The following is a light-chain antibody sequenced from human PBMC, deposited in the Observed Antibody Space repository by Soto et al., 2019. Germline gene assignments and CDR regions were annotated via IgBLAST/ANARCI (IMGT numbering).Light chain of an antibody. J-gene: IGLJ3*02. CDR3: CSYAGSYTWV. V-gene: IGLV2-11*01. CDR2: DVS. CDR1: SSDVGGYNF. Sequence: QSVLTQPRSVSGSPGQSVTISSTGTSSDVGGYNFVSWYQQHPGKAPKLMIYDVSKRPSGVPDRFSGSKSGNTASLTISGLQAEDEAYYYCCSYAGSYTWVFGGGTKVTVL.